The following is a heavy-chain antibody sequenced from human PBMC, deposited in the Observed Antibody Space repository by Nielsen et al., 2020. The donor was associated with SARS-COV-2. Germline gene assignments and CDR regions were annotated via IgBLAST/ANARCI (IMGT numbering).Heavy chain of an antibody. Sequence: GGSLRLSCAASGLDFSDYWIHWVRRGPGGGLEWVSRINADGTKTTYAAFAKGRFSISRDNAKNTLYLQMNSLRAEDTAVYYCANPPCYDGYCYFDHWGQGTLVTVSS. CDR2: INADGTKT. D-gene: IGHD4-23*01. CDR1: GLDFSDYW. CDR3: ANPPCYDGYCYFDH. V-gene: IGHV3-74*03. J-gene: IGHJ4*02.